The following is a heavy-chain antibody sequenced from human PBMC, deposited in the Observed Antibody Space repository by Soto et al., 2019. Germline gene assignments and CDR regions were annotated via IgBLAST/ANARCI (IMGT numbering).Heavy chain of an antibody. CDR1: GGSISRTKYY. CDR3: VRDAGVGAGKADIFPY. Sequence: QLQLHESGPGLVKPSETLSLTCTVSGGSISRTKYYWGWVRQPPGKRLEWIGNVYTGSTDYNPSLRPRFNISIDTSKHQFSLHLRSVTAADTAVSYCVRDAGVGAGKADIFPYWRQGALVTVTS. V-gene: IGHV4-39*01. J-gene: IGHJ1*01. CDR2: VYTGST. D-gene: IGHD3-3*01.